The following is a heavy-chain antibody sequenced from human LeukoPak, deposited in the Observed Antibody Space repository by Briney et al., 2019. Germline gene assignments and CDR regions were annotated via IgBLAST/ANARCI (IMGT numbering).Heavy chain of an antibody. CDR2: ISSSSSYI. D-gene: IGHD2-8*01. CDR3: ARGGDCTNGVCLQYYFDH. CDR1: GFTFSSYS. J-gene: IGHJ4*02. Sequence: GGSLRLSCAASGFTFSSYSMNWVRQAPGKGLEWVSSISSSSSYIYYADSVKGRFTISRDNAKNSLYLQMNSLRAEDTAVYYCARGGDCTNGVCLQYYFDHWGQGTLVTVSS. V-gene: IGHV3-21*01.